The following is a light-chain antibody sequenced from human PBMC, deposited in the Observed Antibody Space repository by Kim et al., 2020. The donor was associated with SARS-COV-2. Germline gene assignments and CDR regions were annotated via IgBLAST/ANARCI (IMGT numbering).Light chain of an antibody. CDR2: GAS. J-gene: IGKJ1*01. CDR3: EQYDYWPWT. Sequence: VPPGERATLSCRAGQRIGSNLAWYQQTTGQPPRLLIYGASTRATGIPARFSGSGSGTEFTLTISSLQSEDFAVYFCEQYDYWPWTFGQGTKVDIK. CDR1: QRIGSN. V-gene: IGKV3-15*01.